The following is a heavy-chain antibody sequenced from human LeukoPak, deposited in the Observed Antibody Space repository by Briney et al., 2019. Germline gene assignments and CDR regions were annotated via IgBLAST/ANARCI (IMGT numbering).Heavy chain of an antibody. V-gene: IGHV4-59*12. CDR1: GGSISSYY. CDR2: IYYSGST. J-gene: IGHJ4*02. CDR3: ARGKYSSDY. Sequence: SETLSLTCTVSGGSISSYYWSWIRQPPGKGLEWIGYIYYSGSTDYNPSLKSRVTISVDTSKNQFSLKLSSVTAADTAVYYCARGKYSSDYWGQGTLVTVSS. D-gene: IGHD6-6*01.